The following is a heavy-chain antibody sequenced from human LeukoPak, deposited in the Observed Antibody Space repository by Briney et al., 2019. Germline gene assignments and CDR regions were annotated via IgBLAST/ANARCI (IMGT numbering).Heavy chain of an antibody. J-gene: IGHJ4*02. V-gene: IGHV1-69*04. CDR1: GGTFSSYA. CDR3: ARAEAYWYGY. D-gene: IGHD2-8*02. CDR2: IIPILGIA. Sequence: SVKVSCKASGGTFSSYAISWVRQAPGQGLEWMGRIIPILGIANYAQKFQGRVTITADKSTSTAYMELSSLRAEDTAVYYCARAEAYWYGYWGQGTLVTVSS.